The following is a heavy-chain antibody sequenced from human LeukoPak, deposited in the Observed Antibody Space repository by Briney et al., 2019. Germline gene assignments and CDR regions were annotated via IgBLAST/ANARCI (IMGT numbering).Heavy chain of an antibody. D-gene: IGHD1-26*01. CDR2: FDPEDGET. CDR1: GYTLTELS. Sequence: ASVKFSCKVSGYTLTELSMHWVRQAPGKGLEWMGGFDPEDGETIYAQKFQGRVTMTEDTSTDTAYMELSSLRSEDTAVYYCATCSSGLGYYYYMDVWGKGTTVTVSS. CDR3: ATCSSGLGYYYYMDV. J-gene: IGHJ6*03. V-gene: IGHV1-24*01.